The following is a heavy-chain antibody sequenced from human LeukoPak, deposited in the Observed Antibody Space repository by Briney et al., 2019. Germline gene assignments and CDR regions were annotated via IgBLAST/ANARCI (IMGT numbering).Heavy chain of an antibody. CDR2: IKQDGSEK. Sequence: GSLRLSCAASGFTFSSYWISWVRQAPGKGLEWVANIKQDGSEKYYVDSVKGRFTISRDNAKNSLYLQMNSLRAEDTAVYYCAREYLNWFDPWGQGTLVTVSS. CDR1: GFTFSSYW. V-gene: IGHV3-7*03. J-gene: IGHJ5*02. D-gene: IGHD2-2*02. CDR3: AREYLNWFDP.